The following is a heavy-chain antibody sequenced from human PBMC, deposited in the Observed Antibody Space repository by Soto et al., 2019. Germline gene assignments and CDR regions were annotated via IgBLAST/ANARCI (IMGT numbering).Heavy chain of an antibody. D-gene: IGHD3-9*01. J-gene: IGHJ4*02. CDR1: GGSIGTYY. V-gene: IGHV4-59*08. Sequence: SETLSLTCTVSGGSIGTYYWSWIRQPPGKGLEWIGYIYYRGNTDYNPSLKSRVTISLDTPKNQFSLKLSSVTTADTAVYYCARHPGYYDILTGYTTYYFDYWGQGILVTVSS. CDR3: ARHPGYYDILTGYTTYYFDY. CDR2: IYYRGNT.